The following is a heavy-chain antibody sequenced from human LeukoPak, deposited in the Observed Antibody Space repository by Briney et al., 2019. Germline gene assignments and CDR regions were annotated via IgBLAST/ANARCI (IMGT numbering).Heavy chain of an antibody. V-gene: IGHV1-46*01. CDR2: INPSGGST. J-gene: IGHJ5*02. CDR1: GYTFTTYY. Sequence: GASVKVSCKESGYTFTTYYMHWVRQAPGQGLEWMGIINPSGGSTSYAQKFQGRVTMTRDTSTSTVYMELSSLRSEDTAMYYCARDFKASHSGGYFWFDPWGQGTLVTVSS. D-gene: IGHD3-22*01. CDR3: ARDFKASHSGGYFWFDP.